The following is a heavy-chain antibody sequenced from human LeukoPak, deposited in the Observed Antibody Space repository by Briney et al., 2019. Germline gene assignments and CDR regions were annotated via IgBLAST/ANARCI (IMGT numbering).Heavy chain of an antibody. Sequence: KPGGSLRLSCVASGFTFRSYGMHWVRQAPGKGLEWVAFIRNDGSNKYYADSVKGRFTISRDNSKNTLFLQMNSLRAEDRAVYYCAKDSLRTVPKASFDSWGQGTLVTVSS. D-gene: IGHD2-2*01. CDR3: AKDSLRTVPKASFDS. J-gene: IGHJ4*02. CDR2: IRNDGSNK. CDR1: GFTFRSYG. V-gene: IGHV3-30*02.